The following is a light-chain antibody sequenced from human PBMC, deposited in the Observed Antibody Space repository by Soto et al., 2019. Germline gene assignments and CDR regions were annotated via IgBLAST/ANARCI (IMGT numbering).Light chain of an antibody. CDR2: AAS. CDR1: QGIRSF. J-gene: IGKJ1*01. Sequence: DIQLTQSPSFLSASVGDRVTITCRASQGIRSFLAWYQQKPGKAPKLLIYAASTLQSGVPSRFSGSGSVTEFALTISSLQPEDFAIYYCQQLNSYPRTFGQGIKVEIK. CDR3: QQLNSYPRT. V-gene: IGKV1-9*01.